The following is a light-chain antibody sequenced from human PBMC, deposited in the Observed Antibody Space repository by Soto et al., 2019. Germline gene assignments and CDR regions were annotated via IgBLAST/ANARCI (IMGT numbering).Light chain of an antibody. V-gene: IGKV3-20*01. CDR3: QQYGTSPVT. Sequence: EIVLTQSPGTRSLSPGERATRSCRASQSVSSNYLAWYQQKPGQAPRLLIYGASSWATGIPDRFSGSGSGTDFTLTISRLEPEDFAVYYCQQYGTSPVTFAGGTKVDIK. CDR1: QSVSSNY. J-gene: IGKJ4*01. CDR2: GAS.